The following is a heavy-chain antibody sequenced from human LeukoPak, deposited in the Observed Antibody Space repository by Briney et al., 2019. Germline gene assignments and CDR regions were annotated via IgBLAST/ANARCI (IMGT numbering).Heavy chain of an antibody. D-gene: IGHD2-15*01. CDR2: ISGSGGST. J-gene: IGHJ4*02. V-gene: IGHV3-23*01. CDR1: GFTFRRYA. CDR3: AKDRLGGSCSTD. Sequence: GGSLRLSCAASGFTFRRYAMSGVGQAPGKGREWASAISGSGGSTYYAGSVKGRFTISRDNSKNTLYLQMNSLRAEDTAVYYCAKDRLGGSCSTDWGQGTLVTVSS.